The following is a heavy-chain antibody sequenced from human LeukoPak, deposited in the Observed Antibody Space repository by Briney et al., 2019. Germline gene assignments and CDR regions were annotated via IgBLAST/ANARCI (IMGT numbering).Heavy chain of an antibody. CDR3: ARHTSPGWAAGLLGYYYYGMDV. J-gene: IGHJ6*02. V-gene: IGHV4-59*08. Sequence: SETLSLTCTVSGGSVSSDYCSWIRQPPGKGLEWIGYIYYSGSTNYNPSLKSRVTISVDTSKNQFSLKLSSVTAADTAVYYCARHTSPGWAAGLLGYYYYGMDVWGQGTTVTVSS. CDR1: GGSVSSDY. D-gene: IGHD6-13*01. CDR2: IYYSGST.